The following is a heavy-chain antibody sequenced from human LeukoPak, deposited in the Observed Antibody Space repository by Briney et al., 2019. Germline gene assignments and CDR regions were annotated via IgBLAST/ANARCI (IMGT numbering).Heavy chain of an antibody. D-gene: IGHD6-13*01. CDR3: ARHGVYSSSWYNFDY. CDR2: IYYSGST. V-gene: IGHV4-59*08. J-gene: IGHJ4*02. Sequence: SETLSLTCTVSGGSISSYYWSWIRRPPGKGLEWIGYIYYSGSTNYNPSLKSRVTISVDTSKNQFSLKLSSVTAADTAVYYCARHGVYSSSWYNFDYWGQGTLVTVSS. CDR1: GGSISSYY.